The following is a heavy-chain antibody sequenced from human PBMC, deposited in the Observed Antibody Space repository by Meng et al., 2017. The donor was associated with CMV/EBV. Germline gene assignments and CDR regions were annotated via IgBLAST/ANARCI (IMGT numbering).Heavy chain of an antibody. V-gene: IGHV3-48*03. J-gene: IGHJ5*02. Sequence: GESLKISCAASGFTFSSYEMNWVRQAPGKGLEWVSYISSSGSTIYYAESVKGRFTISRDNAKNSLYLQMNSLRAEDTAVYYCARGQGSNYDFWSVNWFDPWGQGTLVTVSS. D-gene: IGHD3-3*01. CDR2: ISSSGSTI. CDR1: GFTFSSYE. CDR3: ARGQGSNYDFWSVNWFDP.